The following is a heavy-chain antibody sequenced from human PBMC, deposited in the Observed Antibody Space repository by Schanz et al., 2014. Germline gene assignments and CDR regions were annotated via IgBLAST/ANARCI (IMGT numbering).Heavy chain of an antibody. CDR1: GFTVSNSY. CDR2: ISGSGGIT. CDR3: AGDYEGAWSPPRHDAFDV. J-gene: IGHJ3*01. Sequence: DVQLVDSGGGLVQPGGSLRLSCAASGFTVSNSYIHWVRQAPGKGLEWVSAISGSGGITFYADSVKGRFTISRDNSNTTVFRQMNSMRAEDTAVYFCAGDYEGAWSPPRHDAFDVWGQGTVVTVSS. V-gene: IGHV3-23*04. D-gene: IGHD3-16*01.